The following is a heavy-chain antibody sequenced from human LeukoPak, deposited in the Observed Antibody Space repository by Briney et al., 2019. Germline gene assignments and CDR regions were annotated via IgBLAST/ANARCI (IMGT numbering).Heavy chain of an antibody. D-gene: IGHD1-7*01. Sequence: SSETLSLTCTVSGGSISSYYWSWIRQPPGKGLEWIGYIYYSGSTHYNPSLKSRVTISVDTSKNQFSLKLSSVTAADTAVYYCARLYGNYQNYFDYWGQGTLVTVSS. J-gene: IGHJ4*02. CDR3: ARLYGNYQNYFDY. CDR1: GGSISSYY. CDR2: IYYSGST. V-gene: IGHV4-59*12.